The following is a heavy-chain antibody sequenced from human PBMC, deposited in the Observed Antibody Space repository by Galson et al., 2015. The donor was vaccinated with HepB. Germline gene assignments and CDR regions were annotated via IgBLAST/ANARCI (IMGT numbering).Heavy chain of an antibody. Sequence: ETLSLTCTVSGGSVSSHSHFWTWIRQPPGKGLEWIGYFYYSGNTKYNPSLKGRVTISGDTSKNQFSLRLTSVTAADTAVYYCVLELPFLTGMDVWGQGTSVTVSS. D-gene: IGHD1-7*01. J-gene: IGHJ6*02. CDR2: FYYSGNT. CDR1: GGSVSSHSHF. CDR3: VLELPFLTGMDV. V-gene: IGHV4-61*01.